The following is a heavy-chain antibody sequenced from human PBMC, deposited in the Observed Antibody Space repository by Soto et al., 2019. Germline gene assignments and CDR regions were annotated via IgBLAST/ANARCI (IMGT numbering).Heavy chain of an antibody. CDR3: ARDSPTTFNAFDI. D-gene: IGHD3-16*01. CDR2: IYYSGST. J-gene: IGHJ3*02. Sequence: SETLSLTCTVSGGSISSYYWSWIRQPPGKGLEWIGYIYYSGSTNYNPSLKSRVTISVDTSKNQFSLKLSSVTAADTAVYYCARDSPTTFNAFDIWGQGTMVTVSS. CDR1: GGSISSYY. V-gene: IGHV4-59*01.